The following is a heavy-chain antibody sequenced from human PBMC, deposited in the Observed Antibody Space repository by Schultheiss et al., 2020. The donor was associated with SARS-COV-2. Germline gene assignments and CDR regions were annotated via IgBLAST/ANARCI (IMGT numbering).Heavy chain of an antibody. D-gene: IGHD6-13*01. CDR3: ATPRSSSWYADAFDI. V-gene: IGHV3-33*05. Sequence: GGSLRLSCAASGFTFSGYTMNWVRQAPGKGLEWVAVISYDGSNKYYADSVKGRFTISRDNSKNTLYLQMNSLRAEDTAVYYCATPRSSSWYADAFDIWGQGTMVTVSS. CDR2: ISYDGSNK. CDR1: GFTFSGYT. J-gene: IGHJ3*02.